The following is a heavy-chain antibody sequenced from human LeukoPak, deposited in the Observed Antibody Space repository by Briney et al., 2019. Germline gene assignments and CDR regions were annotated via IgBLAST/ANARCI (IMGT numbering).Heavy chain of an antibody. CDR1: GFCFSNYW. D-gene: IGHD4-11*01. Sequence: PGGSLRLSCAAAGFCFSNYWMSWVRQAPGKGLEWVANMNEDVTEKTYVDYVKGRFTISRDNAPDSLYLKMNSLRAEDTAVYYCARDRGYSNFDYWGQGTLLTVSS. CDR3: ARDRGYSNFDY. V-gene: IGHV3-7*01. J-gene: IGHJ4*02. CDR2: MNEDVTEK.